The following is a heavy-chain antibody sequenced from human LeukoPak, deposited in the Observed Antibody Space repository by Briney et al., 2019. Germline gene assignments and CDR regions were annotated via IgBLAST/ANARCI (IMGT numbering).Heavy chain of an antibody. D-gene: IGHD3-22*01. J-gene: IGHJ4*02. CDR1: GFTFSSYG. Sequence: GGSLRLSCAASGFTFSSYGMHWVRQAPGKGLGWVAVIWFDGSNKYYADSVKGRFTISRDNSKNTLYLQMNSLRAEDTAVYYCAKDFSSYCYDSRGLGYWGRGILVTVSS. CDR3: AKDFSSYCYDSRGLGY. CDR2: IWFDGSNK. V-gene: IGHV3-33*06.